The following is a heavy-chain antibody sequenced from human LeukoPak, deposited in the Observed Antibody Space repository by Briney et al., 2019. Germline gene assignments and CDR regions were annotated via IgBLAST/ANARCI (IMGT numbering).Heavy chain of an antibody. D-gene: IGHD3-22*01. J-gene: IGHJ4*02. V-gene: IGHV4-30-4*01. Sequence: AQTLSLTCTVYGGSISSGDYYWSWIRQPPGKGLEWIGYIYYSGSTYYNPSLKSRVTISVDTSKNQFSLKLSSVTAADTAVYYCARGRPTRYYYDSSGPDYWGQGTLVTVSS. CDR3: ARGRPTRYYYDSSGPDY. CDR2: IYYSGST. CDR1: GGSISSGDYY.